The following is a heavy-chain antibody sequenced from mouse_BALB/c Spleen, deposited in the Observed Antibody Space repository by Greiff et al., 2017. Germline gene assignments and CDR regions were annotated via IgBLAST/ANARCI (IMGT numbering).Heavy chain of an antibody. CDR1: GYTFTDYA. J-gene: IGHJ4*01. D-gene: IGHD3-1*01. CDR3: ARGATLGAMDY. Sequence: VKLQESGAELVRPGVSVKISCKGSGYTFTDYAMHWVKQSHAKSLEWIGVISTYYGDARYNQKFKGKATMTVDKSSSTAYMELARLTSEDSAIYYCARGATLGAMDYWGQGTSVTVSS. CDR2: ISTYYGDA. V-gene: IGHV1S137*01.